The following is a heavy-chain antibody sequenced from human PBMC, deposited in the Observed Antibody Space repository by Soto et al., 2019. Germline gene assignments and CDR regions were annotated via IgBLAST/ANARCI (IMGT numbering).Heavy chain of an antibody. CDR1: GFTVSNNY. CDR3: GTRRGGGVY. J-gene: IGHJ4*02. D-gene: IGHD3-10*01. Sequence: EVQLVESGGGLIQPGGSLRLSCAVSGFTVSNNYMSWVRQAPGKGLEGVSVIYSGGYTAYGDSVKGRFTISRDNSKNKLNLQMKRRRADDPAVYYCGTRRGGGVYWGLGTLVTVSS. V-gene: IGHV3-53*01. CDR2: IYSGGYT.